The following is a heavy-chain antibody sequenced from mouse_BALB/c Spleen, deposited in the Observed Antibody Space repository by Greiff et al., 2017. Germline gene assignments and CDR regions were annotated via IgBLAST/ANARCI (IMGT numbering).Heavy chain of an antibody. CDR1: GFSLTGYG. D-gene: IGHD1-1*01. Sequence: VQVVESGPGLVAPSQSLSITCTVSGFSLTGYGANWVRQPPGKGLEWLGMIWGDGSTDYNSALKSRLSISKDNSKSQVFLKMNSLQTDDTARYYCARDRGAYGSSPFAYWGQGTLVTVSA. CDR3: ARDRGAYGSSPFAY. J-gene: IGHJ3*01. CDR2: IWGDGST. V-gene: IGHV2-6-7*01.